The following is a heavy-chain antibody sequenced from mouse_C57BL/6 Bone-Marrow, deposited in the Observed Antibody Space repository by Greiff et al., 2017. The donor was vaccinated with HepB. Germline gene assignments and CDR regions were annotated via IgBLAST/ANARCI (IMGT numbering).Heavy chain of an antibody. J-gene: IGHJ3*01. CDR1: GYSITSGYY. CDR3: ARDQNRGFAY. V-gene: IGHV3-6*01. Sequence: EVQVVESGPGLVKPSQSLSLTCSVTGYSITSGYYWNWIRQFPGNKLEWMGYISYDGSNNYNPSLKNRISITRDTSKNQFFLKLNSVTTEDTATYYCARDQNRGFAYWGQGTLVTVSA. CDR2: ISYDGSN.